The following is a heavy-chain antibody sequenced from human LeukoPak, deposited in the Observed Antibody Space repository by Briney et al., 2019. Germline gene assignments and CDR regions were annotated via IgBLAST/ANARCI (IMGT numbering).Heavy chain of an antibody. CDR1: GFTFSSYA. V-gene: IGHV3-53*01. CDR3: ARNFDGSGSF. Sequence: GGSLRLSCAASGFTFSSYAMSWVRQAPGKGLEWVSVIYSGGSTYYADSVKGRFTISRDNSKNTLYLQMNSLRAEDTAVYYCARNFDGSGSFWGQGTLVTVSS. J-gene: IGHJ4*02. CDR2: IYSGGST. D-gene: IGHD3-10*01.